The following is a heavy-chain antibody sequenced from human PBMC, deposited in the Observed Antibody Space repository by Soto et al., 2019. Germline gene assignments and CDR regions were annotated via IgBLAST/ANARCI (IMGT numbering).Heavy chain of an antibody. V-gene: IGHV4-39*01. Sequence: QLQLQESGPGLVKPSETLSLTCTVSGGSISSSSYYWGWIRQPPGKGLEWIGSIYYSGSTYYNPSLPSRVTISVGTSKTPSSLTLSSVTAADTAVYYCARPHGSGNAFDIWGQGTMVTVSS. D-gene: IGHD6-19*01. J-gene: IGHJ3*02. CDR2: IYYSGST. CDR3: ARPHGSGNAFDI. CDR1: GGSISSSSYY.